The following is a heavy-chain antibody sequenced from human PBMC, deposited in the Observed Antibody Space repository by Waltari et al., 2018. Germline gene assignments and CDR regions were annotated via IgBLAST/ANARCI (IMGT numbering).Heavy chain of an antibody. J-gene: IGHJ4*02. CDR2: INHSGST. Sequence: QVQLQQWGAGLLKPSETLSLTCAVYGGSFSGHYWRWIGQPPGTGLGWIGEINHSGSTNYNPSLKSRVTISVDTSKTQFSLKLSSVTAADTAVYYCARVLDYGGNGVSAFYFDYWGQGTLVTVSS. D-gene: IGHD4-17*01. CDR1: GGSFSGHY. V-gene: IGHV4-34*01. CDR3: ARVLDYGGNGVSAFYFDY.